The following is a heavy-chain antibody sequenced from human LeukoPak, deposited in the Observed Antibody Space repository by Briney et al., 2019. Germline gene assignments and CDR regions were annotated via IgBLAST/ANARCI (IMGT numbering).Heavy chain of an antibody. D-gene: IGHD5-18*01. V-gene: IGHV3-74*01. Sequence: AGGSLRLSCAASGFTFTNYWMHWVRHAPGKGLVWVSRIYSDGSSTSYAESVKGRFTISRDNAKNTLYLQMDSLRAEDTAVYYCARDSYSYGYGVVYWGRGTLVTVSS. J-gene: IGHJ4*02. CDR2: IYSDGSST. CDR1: GFTFTNYW. CDR3: ARDSYSYGYGVVY.